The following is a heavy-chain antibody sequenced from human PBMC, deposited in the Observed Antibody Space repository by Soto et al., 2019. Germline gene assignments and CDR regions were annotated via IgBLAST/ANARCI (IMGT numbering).Heavy chain of an antibody. CDR1: GFTFSNAW. V-gene: IGHV3-7*01. CDR3: ARDFYGGFHSGPGDN. CDR2: IKQDGSAK. J-gene: IGHJ4*02. Sequence: GGSLRLSCAASGFTFSNAWMTWVRQAPGKGLEWVANIKQDGSAKQYLDSVRGRFTISRDNSKNSVYLQMNSLRAEDTALYYCARDFYGGFHSGPGDNWCQGTLVTVSS. D-gene: IGHD2-15*01.